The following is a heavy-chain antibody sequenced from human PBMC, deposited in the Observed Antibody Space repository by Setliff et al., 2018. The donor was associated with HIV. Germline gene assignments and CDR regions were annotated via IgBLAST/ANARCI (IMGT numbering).Heavy chain of an antibody. V-gene: IGHV5-51*01. Sequence: GESLKISCKASGYNFAIYWVGWVRQMPGKGLEWMGAIYGGDSETRYSPSFQGQVAITADTSTRTAYLQWSSLKASDTATYYCASTVGFGELGAFDIWGQGTMVTVSS. CDR2: IYGGDSET. D-gene: IGHD3-10*01. CDR3: ASTVGFGELGAFDI. CDR1: GYNFAIYW. J-gene: IGHJ3*02.